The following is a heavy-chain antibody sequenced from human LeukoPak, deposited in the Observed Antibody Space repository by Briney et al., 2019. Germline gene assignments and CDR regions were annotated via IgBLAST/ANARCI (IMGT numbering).Heavy chain of an antibody. CDR1: SFTFSSYS. D-gene: IGHD4-17*01. CDR2: ISSSSSTT. CDR3: ARDYGDYGEYFDY. V-gene: IGHV3-48*02. J-gene: IGHJ4*02. Sequence: AGTLRCSSAASSFTFSSYSMNWLRQAPGKGLEWVSSISSSSSTTYYGDSGKGRFTISRDNAKNSVFLQMNILRDEDTAVYYCARDYGDYGEYFDYWGQGTLVTVSS.